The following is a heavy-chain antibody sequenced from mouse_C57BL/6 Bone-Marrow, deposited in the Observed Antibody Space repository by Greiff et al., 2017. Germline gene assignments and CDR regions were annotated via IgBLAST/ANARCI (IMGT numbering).Heavy chain of an antibody. D-gene: IGHD1-1*01. J-gene: IGHJ4*01. CDR3: AITTVVVYYAMDY. Sequence: EVQLQQSGPELVKPGASVKISCKASGYTFTDYYMNWVKQSHGKSLEWIGDINPNNGGTSYNQKFKGKATLTVDKSSSTAYMELRSLTSEDSAVYYCAITTVVVYYAMDYWGQGTSVTVSS. CDR1: GYTFTDYY. CDR2: INPNNGGT. V-gene: IGHV1-26*01.